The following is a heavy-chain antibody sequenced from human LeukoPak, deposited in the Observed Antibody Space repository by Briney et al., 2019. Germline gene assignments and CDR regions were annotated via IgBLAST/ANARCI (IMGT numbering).Heavy chain of an antibody. CDR3: ARDSRQRCYMDV. Sequence: SETLSLTCAVYGGSFSGFYWGWIRQPPGKGLEWIGSIYHSGSTYYNPSLKSRVTISVDTSKNQFSLKLSSVTAADTAVYYCARDSRQRCYMDVWGKGTTVTVSS. J-gene: IGHJ6*03. CDR2: IYHSGST. CDR1: GGSFSGFY. D-gene: IGHD6-25*01. V-gene: IGHV4-38-2*02.